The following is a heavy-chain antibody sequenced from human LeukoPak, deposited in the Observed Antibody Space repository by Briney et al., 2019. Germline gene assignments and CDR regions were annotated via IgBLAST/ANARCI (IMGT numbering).Heavy chain of an antibody. CDR1: GGSISSYY. V-gene: IGHV4-4*07. CDR3: AREARYYDSSGYYLDYYYGMDV. D-gene: IGHD3-22*01. Sequence: SETLSLTCAVSGGSISSYYWSWIRQPAGKGLEWIGRIYTSGSTNYNPSLKSRVTMSVDTSKNQFSLKLSSVTAADTAVYYCAREARYYDSSGYYLDYYYGMDVWGQGTTVTVSS. CDR2: IYTSGST. J-gene: IGHJ6*02.